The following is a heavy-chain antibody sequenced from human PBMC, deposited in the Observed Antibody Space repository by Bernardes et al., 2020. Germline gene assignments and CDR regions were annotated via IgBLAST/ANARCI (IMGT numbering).Heavy chain of an antibody. CDR3: AREIVVVPAAKGLYGMDV. D-gene: IGHD2-2*01. J-gene: IGHJ6*02. Sequence: SATLTLTCAVYGGSFSGSYWSWIRQPPGKGLEWIGEINHSGSTNYNPSLKSRVTISVDTSKNQFSLKLSSVTAADTAVYYCAREIVVVPAAKGLYGMDVWGQGTTVTVSS. CDR2: INHSGST. V-gene: IGHV4-34*01. CDR1: GGSFSGSY.